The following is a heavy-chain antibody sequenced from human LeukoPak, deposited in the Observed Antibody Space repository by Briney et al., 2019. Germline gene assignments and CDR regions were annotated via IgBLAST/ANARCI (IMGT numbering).Heavy chain of an antibody. CDR2: IYYSGST. D-gene: IGHD3-22*01. CDR1: GGSISSGDYY. CDR3: ARRALDSSGYVAFDI. V-gene: IGHV4-30-4*01. J-gene: IGHJ3*02. Sequence: SETLSLTCTVSGGSISSGDYYWSWIRQPPGKGLEWIGYIYYSGSTYYNPSLKSRVTISRDTSKNQFSLKLSSVTAADTAVYYCARRALDSSGYVAFDIWGQGAMVTVSS.